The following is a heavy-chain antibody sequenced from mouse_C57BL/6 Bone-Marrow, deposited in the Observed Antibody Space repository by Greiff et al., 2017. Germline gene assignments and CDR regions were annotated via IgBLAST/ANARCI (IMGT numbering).Heavy chain of an antibody. D-gene: IGHD4-1*01. Sequence: QVQLQQPGAELVMPGASVKLSCKASGYTFTSYWMHWVKQRPGQGLEWIGEIDPSDSYTNYNQKFKGKSTLTVDKSSSTAYMQLSSLTSEDSAVYYCAREVTGTRFDDWGQGTTLTVSS. CDR2: IDPSDSYT. CDR3: AREVTGTRFDD. J-gene: IGHJ2*01. V-gene: IGHV1-69*01. CDR1: GYTFTSYW.